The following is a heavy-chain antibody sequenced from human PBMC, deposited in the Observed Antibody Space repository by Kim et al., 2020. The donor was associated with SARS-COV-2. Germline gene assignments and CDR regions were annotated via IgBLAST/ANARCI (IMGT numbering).Heavy chain of an antibody. J-gene: IGHJ4*02. V-gene: IGHV1-3*01. Sequence: ASVKVSCKASGYTFTSYAMHWVRQAPGQRLEWMGWINAGNGNTKYSQKFQGRVTITRDTSASTAYMELSSLRSEDTAVYYCAGARLYGFGEFSGYWGQGTLVTVSS. CDR3: AGARLYGFGEFSGY. CDR2: INAGNGNT. CDR1: GYTFTSYA. D-gene: IGHD3-10*01.